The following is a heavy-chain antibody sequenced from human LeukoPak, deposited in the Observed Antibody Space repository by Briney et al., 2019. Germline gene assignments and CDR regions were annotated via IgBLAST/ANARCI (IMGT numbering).Heavy chain of an antibody. D-gene: IGHD3-22*01. Sequence: SQTLSLTCAISGDSVSSNSAAWNWIRQSPSRGLERLGRTYYRSKWYNDYAVSVKSRITINPDTSKNQFSLQLNSVTPEDTAVYYCARVGALGYYDSSGYYPTENWGQGTLVTVSS. CDR2: TYYRSKWYN. V-gene: IGHV6-1*01. J-gene: IGHJ4*02. CDR3: ARVGALGYYDSSGYYPTEN. CDR1: GDSVSSNSAA.